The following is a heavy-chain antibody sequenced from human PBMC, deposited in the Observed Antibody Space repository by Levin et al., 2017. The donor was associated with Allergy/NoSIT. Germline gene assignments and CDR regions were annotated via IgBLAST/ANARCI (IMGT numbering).Heavy chain of an antibody. J-gene: IGHJ4*02. V-gene: IGHV1-69*13. CDR1: GGTFSSYA. CDR3: ARDRDMVQGVIITPNFDY. CDR2: IIPIFGTA. D-gene: IGHD3-10*01. Sequence: SVKVSCKASGGTFSSYAISWVRQAPGQGLEWMGGIIPIFGTANYAQKFQGRVTITADESTSTAYMELSSLRSEDTAVYYCARDRDMVQGVIITPNFDYWGQGTLVTVSS.